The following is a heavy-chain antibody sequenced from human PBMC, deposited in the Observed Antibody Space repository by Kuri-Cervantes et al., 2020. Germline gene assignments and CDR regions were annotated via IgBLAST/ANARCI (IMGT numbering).Heavy chain of an antibody. Sequence: LSLTCAASGFTFSSYAMHWVRQAPGKGLEWVAVISYDGSNKYYADSVKGRFTISRDNSKNTLYLQMNSLRAEDTAVYYCARAPEGSYYDILTGYPKDAFDIWGQGTMVTVSS. CDR2: ISYDGSNK. CDR1: GFTFSSYA. J-gene: IGHJ3*02. V-gene: IGHV3-30-3*01. CDR3: ARAPEGSYYDILTGYPKDAFDI. D-gene: IGHD3-9*01.